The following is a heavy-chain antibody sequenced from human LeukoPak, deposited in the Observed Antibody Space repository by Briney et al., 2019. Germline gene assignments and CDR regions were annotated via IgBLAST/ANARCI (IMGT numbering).Heavy chain of an antibody. CDR1: GFSFSSYW. CDR2: IRQDESER. Sequence: GGSLRLSCEGSGFSFSSYWMTWVRQSPGKGPEWVANIRQDESERYTVDSVKGRFTISRDNAKNSLYLQMNSLRVEDTAVYYCAKVANYYYGSASYYFFEHWGQGTPVTASS. V-gene: IGHV3-7*01. CDR3: AKVANYYYGSASYYFFEH. J-gene: IGHJ4*02. D-gene: IGHD3-10*01.